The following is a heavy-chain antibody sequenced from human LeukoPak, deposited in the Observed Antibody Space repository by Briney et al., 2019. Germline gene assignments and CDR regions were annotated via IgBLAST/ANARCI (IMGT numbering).Heavy chain of an antibody. Sequence: GGPLRLSCVASEFIFSDYWMSWVRQAPGKGLEWVANIKQGGREEKYVGSVKGRFAISRHNSKNTLYLQMNSLRAEDTAVYYCAREVRGSYYSDYYYYGMDVWGQGTTVTVSS. CDR3: AREVRGSYYSDYYYYGMDV. J-gene: IGHJ6*02. V-gene: IGHV3-7*03. CDR1: EFIFSDYW. D-gene: IGHD1-26*01. CDR2: IKQGGREE.